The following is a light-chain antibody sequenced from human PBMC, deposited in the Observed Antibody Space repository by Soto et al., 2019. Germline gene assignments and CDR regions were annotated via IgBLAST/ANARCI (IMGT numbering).Light chain of an antibody. V-gene: IGKV3-15*01. CDR2: GAS. CDR1: QSVSST. Sequence: VVTQSVVAVSVTPGERANLSCRASQSVSSTLAGYQQKPGQAPRLLIYGASTRATGIPARFSGSGSGTEFTLTISSLQPEDFAVYYCKQYSNWPPITSGQGTRLETK. CDR3: KQYSNWPPIT. J-gene: IGKJ5*01.